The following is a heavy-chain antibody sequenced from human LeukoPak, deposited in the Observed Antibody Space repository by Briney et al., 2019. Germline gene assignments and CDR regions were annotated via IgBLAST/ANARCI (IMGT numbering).Heavy chain of an antibody. CDR2: ISGSGGST. CDR3: ARDKDCSSTSCYLPIDY. J-gene: IGHJ4*02. V-gene: IGHV3-23*01. D-gene: IGHD2-2*01. CDR1: GFTFSSYA. Sequence: PGGSLRLSCAASGFTFSSYAMSWVRQAPGKGLEWVSAISGSGGSTYYADSVKGRSTISRDNSKNTLYLQMNSLRAEDTAVYYCARDKDCSSTSCYLPIDYWGQGTLVTVSS.